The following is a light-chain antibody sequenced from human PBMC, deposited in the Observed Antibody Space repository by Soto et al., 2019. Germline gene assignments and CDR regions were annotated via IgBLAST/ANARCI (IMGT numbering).Light chain of an antibody. CDR3: SSYTSSSTPYV. CDR2: DVS. CDR1: SSDVGGYNY. Sequence: QYVLTQPASVSGSPGQSITISCTGTSSDVGGYNYVSWYQQHPGKAPKLMIYDVSNRPSGVSNRFSGSKSGNMASLTISGLQAEDEADYYCSSYTSSSTPYVFGTGTKLTVL. J-gene: IGLJ1*01. V-gene: IGLV2-14*01.